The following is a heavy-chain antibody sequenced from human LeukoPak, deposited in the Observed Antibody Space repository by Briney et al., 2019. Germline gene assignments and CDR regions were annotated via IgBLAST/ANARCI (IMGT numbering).Heavy chain of an antibody. V-gene: IGHV3-30-3*01. CDR1: GFTFSSYA. CDR3: TTDLSPTYYYGSGGYENDY. Sequence: GRSLRLSCAASGFTFSSYAMHWVRQAPGKGLEWVAVISYDGSNKYYADSVKGRFTISRDNSKNTLYLQMNSLRAEDTAVYYCTTDLSPTYYYGSGGYENDYWGQGTLVTVSS. CDR2: ISYDGSNK. D-gene: IGHD3-10*01. J-gene: IGHJ4*02.